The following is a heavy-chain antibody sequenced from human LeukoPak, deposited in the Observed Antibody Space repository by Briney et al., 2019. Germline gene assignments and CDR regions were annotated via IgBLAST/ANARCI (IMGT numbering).Heavy chain of an antibody. D-gene: IGHD2-2*01. Sequence: ASVKVSCKASGYTFTGYYMHWVRQAPGQGLEWMGWINPNSGGTNYAQKFQGRVTMTRDTSISTAYMELRRLRSDDTAVYYCAREGDYWSSTSCHSPFDPWGQGALVTVSS. CDR2: INPNSGGT. CDR3: AREGDYWSSTSCHSPFDP. V-gene: IGHV1-2*02. J-gene: IGHJ5*02. CDR1: GYTFTGYY.